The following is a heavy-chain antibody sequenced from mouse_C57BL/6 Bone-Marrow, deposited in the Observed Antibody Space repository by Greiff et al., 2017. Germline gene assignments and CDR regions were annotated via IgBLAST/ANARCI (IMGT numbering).Heavy chain of an antibody. CDR1: GYTFTSYW. J-gene: IGHJ3*01. D-gene: IGHD2-2*01. CDR3: TRIGGYPFAY. CDR2: IYPGNSDT. V-gene: IGHV1-5*01. Sequence: VQLQQSGTVLARPGASVKMSCKTSGYTFTSYWMHWVKQRPGQGLEWIGAIYPGNSDTSYNQKFKGKAKLTAVTSASTAYMELSSLTNEESAVYYCTRIGGYPFAYWGQGTLVTVSA.